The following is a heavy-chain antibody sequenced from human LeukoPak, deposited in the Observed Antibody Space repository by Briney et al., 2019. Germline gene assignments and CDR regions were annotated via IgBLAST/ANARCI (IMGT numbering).Heavy chain of an antibody. CDR1: GGSISYYY. CDR3: ARGLLRPGYFDY. Sequence: SETLSLTCTVSGGSISYYYWSWIRQPPGKGLEWIGYIYYSGSTNYNPSLKSRVTISVDTSKNQFSLKLNSVTAADTAVYYCARGLLRPGYFDYWGQGTLVTVSS. D-gene: IGHD1-26*01. CDR2: IYYSGST. V-gene: IGHV4-59*01. J-gene: IGHJ4*02.